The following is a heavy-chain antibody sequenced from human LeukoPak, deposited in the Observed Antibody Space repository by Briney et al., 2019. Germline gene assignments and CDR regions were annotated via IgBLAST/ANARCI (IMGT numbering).Heavy chain of an antibody. D-gene: IGHD6-13*01. V-gene: IGHV4-34*01. CDR1: GGSFSGYY. CDR3: ARAIIAAASAEYFQH. J-gene: IGHJ1*01. Sequence: SETLSLTCAVYGGSFSGYYCSWIRQPPGKGLEWIGEINHSGSTNYNPSLKSRVTISVDTSKNQFSLKLSSVTAADTAVYYCARAIIAAASAEYFQHWGQGTLVTVSS. CDR2: INHSGST.